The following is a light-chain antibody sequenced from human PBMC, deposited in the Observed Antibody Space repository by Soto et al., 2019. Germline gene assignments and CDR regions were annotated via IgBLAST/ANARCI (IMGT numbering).Light chain of an antibody. CDR3: GTWDSSLSAVV. CDR1: SSNIGNNY. Sequence: QSVLTQPPSVSAAPGQKVTISCSGSSSNIGNNYVSWYQQFPGTAPKLLIYENNKRPSGIPDRFSGFKSGTSATLGITGLQTGDEADYYCGTWDSSLSAVVFGGGTKLTVL. CDR2: ENN. V-gene: IGLV1-51*02. J-gene: IGLJ2*01.